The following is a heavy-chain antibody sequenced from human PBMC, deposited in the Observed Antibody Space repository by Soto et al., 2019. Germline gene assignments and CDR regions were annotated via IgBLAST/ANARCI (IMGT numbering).Heavy chain of an antibody. Sequence: PGGSLRLSCADSGFTFSSYEMNWVRQAPGKGLEWVSYISSSGSTIYYADSVKGRFTISRDNAKNSLYLQMNSLRAEDTAVYYCARDHKGGYYYYGMDVWGQGTTVTVSS. CDR3: ARDHKGGYYYYGMDV. CDR1: GFTFSSYE. V-gene: IGHV3-48*03. J-gene: IGHJ6*02. CDR2: ISSSGSTI.